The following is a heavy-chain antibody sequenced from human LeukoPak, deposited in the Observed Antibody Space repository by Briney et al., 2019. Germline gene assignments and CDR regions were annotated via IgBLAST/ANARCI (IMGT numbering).Heavy chain of an antibody. CDR1: GYTLTELS. CDR2: FDPEDGET. V-gene: IGHV1-24*01. Sequence: GASVKVSCKVSGYTLTELSMHWVRQAPGKGLEWMGGFDPEDGETIYAQKFQGRVTMTEDTSTDTAYMELSSLRSEDTAVYYCATVPTYYYGSGPRFDYWGQGTLVTVSS. J-gene: IGHJ4*02. D-gene: IGHD3-10*01. CDR3: ATVPTYYYGSGPRFDY.